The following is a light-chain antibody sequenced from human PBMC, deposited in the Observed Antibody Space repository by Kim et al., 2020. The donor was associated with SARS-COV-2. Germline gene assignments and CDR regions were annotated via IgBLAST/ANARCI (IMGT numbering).Light chain of an antibody. Sequence: SPGERATLSCRASQSVGSSYLAWYQQKPGQAPRLVIYSTSSRATGIPDRFSGSGSGTDFTLNINRLEPEDFAVYYCQQYVSSPRTFGQGTKVDIK. CDR2: STS. CDR3: QQYVSSPRT. V-gene: IGKV3-20*01. CDR1: QSVGSSY. J-gene: IGKJ1*01.